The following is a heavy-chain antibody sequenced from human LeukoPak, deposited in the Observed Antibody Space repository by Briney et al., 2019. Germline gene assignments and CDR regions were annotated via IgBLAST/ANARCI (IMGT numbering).Heavy chain of an antibody. D-gene: IGHD3-3*01. CDR2: IYHSGNT. CDR3: ARDRSGFDY. CDR1: GYSISSGYY. V-gene: IGHV4-38-2*02. J-gene: IGHJ4*02. Sequence: SETLSLTCTVSGYSISSGYYWGWIRQPPGKGLEWIGSIYHSGNTYYNSSVKSQVTISVDTSKNQFSLKLSSVTAADTAVYYCARDRSGFDYWGQGTLVTVSS.